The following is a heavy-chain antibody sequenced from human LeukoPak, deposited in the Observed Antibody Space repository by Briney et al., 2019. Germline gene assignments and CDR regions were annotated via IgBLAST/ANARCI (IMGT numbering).Heavy chain of an antibody. Sequence: TGGSLRLSCAASGFTFSDYDMHWVRQATGKGLEWVSAIGTAGDTYYTGSVKGRFTISRENAKKSLYLQMNSLRAGDTAVYYCARVAKERVGGVYYFDYWGQGTLVTVSS. CDR3: ARVAKERVGGVYYFDY. D-gene: IGHD1-1*01. CDR2: IGTAGDT. J-gene: IGHJ4*02. V-gene: IGHV3-13*01. CDR1: GFTFSDYD.